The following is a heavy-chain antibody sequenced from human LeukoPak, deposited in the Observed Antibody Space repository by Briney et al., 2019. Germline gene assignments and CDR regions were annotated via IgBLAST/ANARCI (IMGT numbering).Heavy chain of an antibody. CDR3: AKDGPDSSGYLAYYGMDV. CDR2: ISYDGSNK. Sequence: GGSLRLSCAASGFTFSSYGMHWVRQAPGKGLEWVAVISYDGSNKYYADSVKGRFTISRDNSKNTLYLQMNSLRAEDTAVYYCAKDGPDSSGYLAYYGMDVWGQGTTVTVSS. V-gene: IGHV3-30*18. D-gene: IGHD3-22*01. CDR1: GFTFSSYG. J-gene: IGHJ6*02.